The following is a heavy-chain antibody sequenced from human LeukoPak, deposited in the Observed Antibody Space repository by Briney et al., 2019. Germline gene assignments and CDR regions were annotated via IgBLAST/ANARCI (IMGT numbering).Heavy chain of an antibody. CDR1: GFTVSSNY. J-gene: IGHJ4*02. CDR3: AIIGCSSTSCPDYFDY. CDR2: IYSGGST. Sequence: GGSLRLSCAASGFTVSSNYMSWVRQAPGKGLEWVSVIYSGGSTYYADSVKGRFTISRDNSKNTLYLQMNSLRDEDTAVYYCAIIGCSSTSCPDYFDYWGQGPLVTVSS. V-gene: IGHV3-53*01. D-gene: IGHD2-2*01.